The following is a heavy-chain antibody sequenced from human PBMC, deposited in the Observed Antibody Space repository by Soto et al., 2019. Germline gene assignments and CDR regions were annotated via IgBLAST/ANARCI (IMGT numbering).Heavy chain of an antibody. Sequence: QVQLVQSGAEVKKPGSSVKVSCKASGGTFSSYAISWVRQAPGQGLEWMGGIIPIFGTANYAQKFKGRVTITADESTSTDYMELSSLRAEDTAVYYCAGGKGPYGSGGSSFDYWGQGTLDTDSS. J-gene: IGHJ4*02. V-gene: IGHV1-69*01. CDR1: GGTFSSYA. CDR3: AGGKGPYGSGGSSFDY. D-gene: IGHD3-10*01. CDR2: IIPIFGTA.